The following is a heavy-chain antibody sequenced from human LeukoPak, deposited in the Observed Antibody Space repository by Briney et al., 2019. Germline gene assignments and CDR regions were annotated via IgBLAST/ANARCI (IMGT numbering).Heavy chain of an antibody. CDR1: GFTFSSYS. V-gene: IGHV3-23*01. CDR3: AKLGVYDGLRSMTAHS. Sequence: PGGSLRLSCAASGFTFSSYSMNWVRQAPGKGLEWVSAIRGSGASTNYADSVKGRFTISRYNSKNTLYRQMNSLGAEDTAMYYCAKLGVYDGLRSMTAHSWGQGTLVTASS. J-gene: IGHJ4*02. CDR2: IRGSGAST. D-gene: IGHD6-6*01.